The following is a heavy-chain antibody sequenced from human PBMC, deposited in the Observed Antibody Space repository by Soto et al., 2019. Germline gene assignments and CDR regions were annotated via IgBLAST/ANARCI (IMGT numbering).Heavy chain of an antibody. V-gene: IGHV3-53*02. J-gene: IGHJ4*02. CDR3: ARDPSTGSADY. Sequence: EVQLVETGGGLIQPGGSLRLSCAASGFIVSSNYMSWVRQGPGKGLEWVSVIYSGGSTYYTDSVKGRFTISRDNSKNTLALQMNSLRAEDTAIYYCARDPSTGSADYWGQGTLVTVSS. CDR2: IYSGGST. CDR1: GFIVSSNY. D-gene: IGHD3-9*01.